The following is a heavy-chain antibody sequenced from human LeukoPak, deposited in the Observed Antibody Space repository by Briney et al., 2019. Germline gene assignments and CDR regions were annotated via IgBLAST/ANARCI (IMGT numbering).Heavy chain of an antibody. CDR1: GRSFSGYY. D-gene: IGHD2-8*01. CDR3: ARGLISDY. V-gene: IGHV4-34*01. Sequence: PSETLSLTCAVYGRSFSGYYWSWIRQPPGKGLEWIGEINHSGSTNYNPSLKSRVTISVDTSKNQFSLKLSSVTAADTAVYYCARGLISDYWGQGTLVTVSS. J-gene: IGHJ4*02. CDR2: INHSGST.